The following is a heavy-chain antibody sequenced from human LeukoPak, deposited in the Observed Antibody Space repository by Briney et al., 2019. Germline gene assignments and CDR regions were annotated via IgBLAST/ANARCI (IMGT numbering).Heavy chain of an antibody. CDR1: GFTFSSYT. J-gene: IGHJ4*02. V-gene: IGHV3-21*01. CDR2: ISSGSSYI. CDR3: ARGHTAVTRHFDF. D-gene: IGHD4-17*01. Sequence: PGGSLRLSCAASGFTFSSYTMNWVRQAPGKGLEWVSIISSGSSYIHYADSVKGRFTISRDNAKNSLYLQMNSLRAEDTAVYYCARGHTAVTRHFDFWGQGTLVTVSS.